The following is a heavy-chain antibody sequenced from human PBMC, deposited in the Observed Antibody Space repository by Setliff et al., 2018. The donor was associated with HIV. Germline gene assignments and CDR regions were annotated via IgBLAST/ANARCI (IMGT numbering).Heavy chain of an antibody. CDR2: IYYSGRT. V-gene: IGHV4-59*06. J-gene: IGHJ4*02. CDR3: ARGKDPGLYFDN. D-gene: IGHD2-15*01. Sequence: SETLSLTCYVTDDPISSYYWSWVRQPAGKGLEWIADIYYSGRTNYNPSLKSRLTVSIDTSKNHLSLKLTSMTAADTAMYFCARGKDPGLYFDNWRQVMLVTVSS. CDR1: DDPISSYY.